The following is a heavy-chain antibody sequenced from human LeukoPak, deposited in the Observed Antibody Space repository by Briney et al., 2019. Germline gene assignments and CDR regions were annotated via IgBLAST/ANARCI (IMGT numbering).Heavy chain of an antibody. CDR3: AREIDLSGGATTDY. D-gene: IGHD1-26*01. CDR1: GFTFSSYA. J-gene: IGHJ4*02. Sequence: PGGSLRLSCAASGFTFSSYAMSWVRQAPGKGLEWVSAISGSGGSTYYADSVKGRFTISRDNSKNTLYLQMNSLRAEDTAVYYCAREIDLSGGATTDYWGQGTLVTVSS. V-gene: IGHV3-23*01. CDR2: ISGSGGST.